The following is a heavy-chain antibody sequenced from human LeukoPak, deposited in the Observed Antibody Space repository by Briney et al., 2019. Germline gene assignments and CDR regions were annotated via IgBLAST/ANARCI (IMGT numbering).Heavy chain of an antibody. CDR1: GFTFSNYG. V-gene: IGHV3-30*18. CDR3: VKQRDACV. D-gene: IGHD2-2*01. Sequence: GGSLRLSCAASGFTFSNYGMHWVRQAPGRGPEYAAIISYDEKDEYYADSVKGRFIVSRDNSRHMVWLQMNSLRVEDTAVYYCVKQRDACVWGQGTLVTVSS. J-gene: IGHJ4*02. CDR2: ISYDEKDE.